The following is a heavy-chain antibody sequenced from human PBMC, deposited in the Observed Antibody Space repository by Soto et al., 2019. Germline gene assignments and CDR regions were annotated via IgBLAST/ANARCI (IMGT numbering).Heavy chain of an antibody. D-gene: IGHD3-3*01. CDR3: ARELGVSYYFPY. CDR2: IKEDGSEK. V-gene: IGHV3-7*03. J-gene: IGHJ4*02. CDR1: GFKFSFYW. Sequence: GGSLRLSCAASGFKFSFYWMTWVRQAPGKGLEWVANIKEDGSEKYYVDSVKGRFTISRDNAKNSLYLQMNSLRAEDTAVYYCARELGVSYYFPYWGQGTLVTVSS.